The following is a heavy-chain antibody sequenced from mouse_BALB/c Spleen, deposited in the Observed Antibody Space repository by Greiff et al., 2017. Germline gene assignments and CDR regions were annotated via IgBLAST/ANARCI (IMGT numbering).Heavy chain of an antibody. J-gene: IGHJ4*01. CDR3: ARGVRDPYYAMDY. D-gene: IGHD2-14*01. CDR1: GYTFTDYA. CDR2: ISTYYGDA. Sequence: QVQLQQSGAELVRPGVSVKISCKGSGYTFTDYAMHWVKQSHAKSLEWIGVISTYYGDASYNQKFKGKATLTADKSSSTAYMQLSSLASEDSAVYYCARGVRDPYYAMDYWGQGTSVTVSS. V-gene: IGHV1S137*01.